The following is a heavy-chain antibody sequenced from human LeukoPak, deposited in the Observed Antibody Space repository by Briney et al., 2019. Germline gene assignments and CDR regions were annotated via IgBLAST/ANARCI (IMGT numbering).Heavy chain of an antibody. CDR1: EFIFSGYW. V-gene: IGHV3-7*01. CDR3: ARDGFVGAADY. J-gene: IGHJ4*02. CDR2: IKQDGSEK. D-gene: IGHD6-13*01. Sequence: GGSLRISCAASEFIFSGYWMNGVRQAPGKGLEWVANIKQDGSEKQYVDSVRGRFTISRDNAKNSLYLQMNSLRVEDTAVYYCARDGFVGAADYWGQGTLVTVSS.